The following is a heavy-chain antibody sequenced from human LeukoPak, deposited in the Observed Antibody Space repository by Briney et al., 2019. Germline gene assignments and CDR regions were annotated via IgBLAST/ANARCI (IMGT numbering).Heavy chain of an antibody. Sequence: GGSLRLSCVASGFTFGNFWMSWVRHSPGRGLEWVANIHPEGDEKYHVESVMGRFTMSRDNAESSLFLQMNGLRAEDTAVYYCARGDAFSGDHWGQGTLVTVSS. CDR1: GFTFGNFW. V-gene: IGHV3-7*04. CDR3: ARGDAFSGDH. J-gene: IGHJ4*02. CDR2: IHPEGDEK.